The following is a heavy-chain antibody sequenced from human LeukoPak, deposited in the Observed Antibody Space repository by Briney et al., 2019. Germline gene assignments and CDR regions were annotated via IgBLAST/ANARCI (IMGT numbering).Heavy chain of an antibody. CDR1: GFTVNSXX. CDR2: LYSGGST. Sequence: PGGSLRLSCAASGFTVNSXXXXXXRQAPGKGLELVSVLYSGGSTFYADSVKGRFTISXHNSENTLYLQMNSLRAEDTAVYYCARSAWLDYWGQGTLVTVSS. J-gene: IGHJ4*02. CDR3: ARSAWLDY. V-gene: IGHV3-53*04.